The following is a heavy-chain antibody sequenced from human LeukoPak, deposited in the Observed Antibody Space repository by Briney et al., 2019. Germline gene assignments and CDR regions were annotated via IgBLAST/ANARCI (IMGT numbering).Heavy chain of an antibody. J-gene: IGHJ5*02. V-gene: IGHV4-4*07. D-gene: IGHD6-19*01. CDR2: IYTSGST. CDR3: ARGVSGSGWKGAENWFDH. CDR1: GVSLSSYY. Sequence: SETLSLTCTVSGVSLSSYYWSCIRQPAGKRLDGIGRIYTSGSTNYNPSLKSRVTMPVDTPKNQFSLKLGSVTAADTAVYYCARGVSGSGWKGAENWFDHWGQGTLVTVSS.